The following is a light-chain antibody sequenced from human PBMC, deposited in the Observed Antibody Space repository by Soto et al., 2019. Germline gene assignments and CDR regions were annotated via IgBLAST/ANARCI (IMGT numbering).Light chain of an antibody. CDR1: QSIRNY. CDR2: AAS. Sequence: DIQMTQSPSSLSASVGDRVTLSCRTSQSIRNYVSWYQQKPGTAPKLLIRAASTLQSGDPSRFSGSGSGTDFILTISSLQVEDFATYFCQQTESTPQTLGQGTNVEI. J-gene: IGKJ1*01. CDR3: QQTESTPQT. V-gene: IGKV1-39*01.